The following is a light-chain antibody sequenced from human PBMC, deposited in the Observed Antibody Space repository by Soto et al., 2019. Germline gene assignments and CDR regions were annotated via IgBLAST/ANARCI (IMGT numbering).Light chain of an antibody. J-gene: IGKJ4*01. Sequence: DIQMTQSPSSLSASVGDRVTITCRASQYISDFLNWYQQKPGKAPVILIYAASTLQSGVQSRFTGSRSETNFTLIISSLQPEDFATYYCKQSYTTPLTFGGGTKVDIK. CDR1: QYISDF. CDR2: AAS. CDR3: KQSYTTPLT. V-gene: IGKV1-39*01.